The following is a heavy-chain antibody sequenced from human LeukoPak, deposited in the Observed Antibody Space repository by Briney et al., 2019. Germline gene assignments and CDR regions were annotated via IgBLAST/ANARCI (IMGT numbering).Heavy chain of an antibody. CDR2: MNPNSGNT. Sequence: GASVKVSCKASGYTFTSYDFNWVRQASGQGLEWMGWMNPNSGNTAYAQEFQGRVTITRNTSISTAYMELSSLRSEDTAVYYCARGFTLVRGATPYYFDYWGQGTLVTVSS. D-gene: IGHD3-10*01. V-gene: IGHV1-8*01. CDR3: ARGFTLVRGATPYYFDY. CDR1: GYTFTSYD. J-gene: IGHJ4*02.